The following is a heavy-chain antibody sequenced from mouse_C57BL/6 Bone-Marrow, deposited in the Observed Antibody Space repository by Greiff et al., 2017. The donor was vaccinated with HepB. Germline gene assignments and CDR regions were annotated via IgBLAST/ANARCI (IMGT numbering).Heavy chain of an antibody. CDR1: GSTLPSYW. J-gene: IGHJ2*01. D-gene: IGHD2-4*01. V-gene: IGHV1-59*01. CDR2: IDPSDSYT. CDR3: ARDYPGYFDY. Sequence: QVQLQQPGAELVRPGPSVKLSCKASGSTLPSYWLHWVKRGLGQGLEWIGVIDPSDSYTNYNQKFKGKATLTVDTSSSTAYMQLSSLTSEDSAVYYCARDYPGYFDYWGQGTTLTVSS.